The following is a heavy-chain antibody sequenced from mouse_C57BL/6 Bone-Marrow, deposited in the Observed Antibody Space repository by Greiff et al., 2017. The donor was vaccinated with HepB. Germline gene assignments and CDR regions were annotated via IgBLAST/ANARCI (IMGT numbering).Heavy chain of an antibody. CDR1: GFTFSSYG. D-gene: IGHD2-14*01. Sequence: EVDLVESGGDLVKPGGSLKLSCAASGFTFSSYGMSWVRQTPDKRLEWVATISSGGSYTYYPDSVKGRFTISRDNAKNTLYLQMSSLKSEDTAMYYCARRGEYDGYYFDYWGQGTTLTVSS. CDR3: ARRGEYDGYYFDY. J-gene: IGHJ2*01. CDR2: ISSGGSYT. V-gene: IGHV5-6*01.